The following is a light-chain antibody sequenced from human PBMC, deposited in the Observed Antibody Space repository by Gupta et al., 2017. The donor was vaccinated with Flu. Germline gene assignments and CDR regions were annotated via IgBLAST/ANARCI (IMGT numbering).Light chain of an antibody. CDR1: QSVGSN. CDR2: DAS. Sequence: VSPGERATRSCRDSQSVGSNLEWYQQKPGQAPRLIIYDASNSASGSPDRFGGSGYKKDFTLTSSRRQYEDYAIYCVQQDDDLDSFGRGTTVEIK. CDR3: QQDDDLDS. V-gene: IGKV3D-15*01. J-gene: IGKJ4*01.